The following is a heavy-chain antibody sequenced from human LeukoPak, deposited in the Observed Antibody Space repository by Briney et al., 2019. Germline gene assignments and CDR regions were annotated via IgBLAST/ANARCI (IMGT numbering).Heavy chain of an antibody. CDR2: INHIGST. D-gene: IGHD2-2*01. CDR1: GGSFSGYY. J-gene: IGHJ6*02. Sequence: SETLSLTCAVYGGSFSGYYLSWILQPPGKGLEWIGEINHIGSTNYNPSLKSRVTISVDTSKNQFSLKLSSVTAADTAVYYCARVVVVVPAAMNYYYYYYGMDVWGQGTTVTVSS. CDR3: ARVVVVVPAAMNYYYYYYGMDV. V-gene: IGHV4-34*01.